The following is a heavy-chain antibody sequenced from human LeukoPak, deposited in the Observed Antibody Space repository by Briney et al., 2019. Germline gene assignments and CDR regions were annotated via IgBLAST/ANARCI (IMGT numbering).Heavy chain of an antibody. J-gene: IGHJ4*02. CDR1: GFTFSNAW. V-gene: IGHV3-7*05. D-gene: IGHD2-15*01. CDR3: TRRAGGSSRRDY. CDR2: IYQDGSEQ. Sequence: PGGSLRLSCAASGFTFSNAWMSWVRQAPGKGLEWVANIYQDGSEQHYVDSVKGRFTISRDNAKNSLYLQMNSLRAEDTAVYYCTRRAGGSSRRDYWGQGTLVTVSS.